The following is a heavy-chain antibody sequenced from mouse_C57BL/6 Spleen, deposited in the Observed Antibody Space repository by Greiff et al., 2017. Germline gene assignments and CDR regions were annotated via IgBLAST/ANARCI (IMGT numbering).Heavy chain of an antibody. CDR2: IYPGNSDT. CDR3: TRNYGSSPMDF. J-gene: IGHJ4*01. V-gene: IGHV1-5*01. D-gene: IGHD1-1*01. Sequence: EVKLQASGTVLARPGASVQMSCKTSGYTFTSYWMNWVKQRPGQGLEWIGAIYPGNSDTSYNQKFKGKDKLTAVTSARPAYMALSSLTYEDAAVYYCTRNYGSSPMDFWGKGTSVTGSS. CDR1: GYTFTSYW.